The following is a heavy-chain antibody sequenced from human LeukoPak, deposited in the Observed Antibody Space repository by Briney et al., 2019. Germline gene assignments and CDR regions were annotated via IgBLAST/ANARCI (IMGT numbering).Heavy chain of an antibody. CDR3: TTDYAYYYGSGSPRHYYYGMDV. D-gene: IGHD3-10*01. CDR2: IKSKTDGGTT. V-gene: IGHV3-15*01. CDR1: GFTFSNAW. J-gene: IGHJ6*02. Sequence: GGSLRLSCAASGFTFSNAWMSWVRQAPGKGLEWVGRIKSKTDGGTTDYAAPVKGRFTISRDDSKNTLYLQMNSLKTEDTAVYYCTTDYAYYYGSGSPRHYYYGMDVWGQGTTVTVSS.